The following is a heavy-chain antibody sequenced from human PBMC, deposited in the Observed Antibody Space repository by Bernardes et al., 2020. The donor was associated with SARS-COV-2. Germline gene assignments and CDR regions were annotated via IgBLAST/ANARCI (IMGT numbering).Heavy chain of an antibody. D-gene: IGHD2-21*01. Sequence: SETLSLTCTVSGDSVTSDDEYWSWIRQHPEKGLEWIGYAYHSGTTHYNPSLQSRVTISVDGSKNQFSLIVRSVTIADTAVYYCARLRLTVASQPFDPWGQGALVTVSS. CDR1: GDSVTSDDEY. CDR2: AYHSGTT. V-gene: IGHV4-31*03. CDR3: ARLRLTVASQPFDP. J-gene: IGHJ5*02.